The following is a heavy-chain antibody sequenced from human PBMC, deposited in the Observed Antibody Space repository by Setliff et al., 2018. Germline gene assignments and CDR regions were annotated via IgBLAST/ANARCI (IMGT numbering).Heavy chain of an antibody. D-gene: IGHD3-3*01. CDR1: GSTFRQSI. CDR2: IGVYSGNT. J-gene: IGHJ5*02. V-gene: IGHV1-18*01. Sequence: SVKVSCKASGSTFRQSIVSWVRQAPGQGLEWLGWIGVYSGNTYSAQRFQGRVSLTTDESTNTAYLELRGLRSDDTAVYYCMRLVRFCSRTVCQRTSGDEAWGQGTLVTVS. CDR3: MRLVRFCSRTVCQRTSGDEA.